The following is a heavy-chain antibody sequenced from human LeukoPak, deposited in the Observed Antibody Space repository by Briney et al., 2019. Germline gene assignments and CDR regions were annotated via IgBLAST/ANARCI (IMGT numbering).Heavy chain of an antibody. CDR1: GFTFSSYW. D-gene: IGHD2-2*01. Sequence: GGPLRLSCAASGFTFSSYWMSWLRQAPGKGLEWVANIKQDGSEKYYVDSVKGRFTISRDNAKNSLYLQMNSLRAEDTAVYYCARDQRYCSSSSCPWEPFDYWGQGTLVTVSS. CDR3: ARDQRYCSSSSCPWEPFDY. J-gene: IGHJ4*02. CDR2: IKQDGSEK. V-gene: IGHV3-7*05.